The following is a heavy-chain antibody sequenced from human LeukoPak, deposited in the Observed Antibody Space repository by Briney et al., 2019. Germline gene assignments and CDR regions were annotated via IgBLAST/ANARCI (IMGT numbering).Heavy chain of an antibody. J-gene: IGHJ4*02. CDR2: ISVGGGDT. CDR3: AKLNLGEMAYFDS. D-gene: IGHD3-16*01. Sequence: GGSLRLSCEASGFIFSSYVMGWVRQAPGKGLEWVSSISVGGGDTFASDAVKGRFTITRENSKNTLYLQMMGLRVEDTAVYSCAKLNLGEMAYFDSWGQGTLVTVSS. V-gene: IGHV3-23*01. CDR1: GFIFSSYV.